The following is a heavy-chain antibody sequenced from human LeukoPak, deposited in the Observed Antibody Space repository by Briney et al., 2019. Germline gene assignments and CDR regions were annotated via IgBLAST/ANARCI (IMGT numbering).Heavy chain of an antibody. V-gene: IGHV3-7*01. D-gene: IGHD2-8*01. CDR2: INQDVSRT. CDR3: ARLKDDVTKLDY. CDR1: GFSFSLYW. Sequence: GRSLRLSCVGSGFSFSLYWMAWVRQAPGKGLEWVASINQDVSRTPYLDSAKGRFTISRDNAKNSLFLQMNSLRVEDTAVYYCARLKDDVTKLDYWGQGTLVTVSP. J-gene: IGHJ4*02.